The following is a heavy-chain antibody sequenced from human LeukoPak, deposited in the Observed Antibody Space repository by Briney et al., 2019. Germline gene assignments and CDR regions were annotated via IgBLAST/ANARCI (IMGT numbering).Heavy chain of an antibody. CDR1: GGIFSSCA. J-gene: IGHJ4*02. V-gene: IGHV1-18*01. D-gene: IGHD3-22*01. CDR3: ARVNYYDSSGYYYAHLDY. CDR2: ISAYNGNT. Sequence: ASVKVSCKASGGIFSSCAISWVRQAPGQGLEWMGWISAYNGNTNYAQKLQGRVTMTTDTSTSTAYMELRSLRSDDTAVYYCARVNYYDSSGYYYAHLDYWGQGTLVTVSS.